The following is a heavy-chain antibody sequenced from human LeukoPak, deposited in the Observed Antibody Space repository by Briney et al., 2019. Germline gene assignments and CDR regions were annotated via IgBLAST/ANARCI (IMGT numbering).Heavy chain of an antibody. Sequence: GSLRLSCGASGFTFNYYNMNWVRQAPGKALEWVSSITSSGAYIFYADSVRGRFTISRDNAKDSLYLQMNSLGPEDTAVYYCARDPYSGNYGNYYYYYMDVWGKGTTVTISS. CDR2: ITSSGAYI. CDR1: GFTFNYYN. J-gene: IGHJ6*03. CDR3: ARDPYSGNYGNYYYYYMDV. V-gene: IGHV3-21*01. D-gene: IGHD1-26*01.